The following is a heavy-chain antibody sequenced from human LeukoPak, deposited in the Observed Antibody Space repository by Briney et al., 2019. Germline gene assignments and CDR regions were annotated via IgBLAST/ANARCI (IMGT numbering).Heavy chain of an antibody. D-gene: IGHD2-21*02. CDR2: INQDASEI. Sequence: PGGSLRLSCAASGFAFSDHYMTWIRQAPGKGLEWVGNINQDASEINYVDSVRGRFTISRDNAKNSLHLQMNSLRAEDTAVYYCATDRDNSDWQKRFDSWGQGTLVTVSS. CDR1: GFAFSDHY. J-gene: IGHJ4*02. CDR3: ATDRDNSDWQKRFDS. V-gene: IGHV3-7*01.